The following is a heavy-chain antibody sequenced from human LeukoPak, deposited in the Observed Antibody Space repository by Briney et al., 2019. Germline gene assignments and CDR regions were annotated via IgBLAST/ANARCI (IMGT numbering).Heavy chain of an antibody. D-gene: IGHD4-17*01. CDR1: GGTFSSYT. CDR3: ARGGYGDYEVNYFDY. V-gene: IGHV1-69*02. Sequence: SVKVSCKASGGTFSSYTISWVRQAPGQGLEWMGRIIPILGIANYAQKFQGRVTITADKSTSTAYMELSSLRSEDTAVYYCARGGYGDYEVNYFDYWGQGTLVTVSS. CDR2: IIPILGIA. J-gene: IGHJ4*02.